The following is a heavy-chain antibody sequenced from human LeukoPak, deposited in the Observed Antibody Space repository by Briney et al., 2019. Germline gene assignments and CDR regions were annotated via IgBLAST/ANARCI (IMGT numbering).Heavy chain of an antibody. J-gene: IGHJ4*02. CDR2: IYYSGST. D-gene: IGHD2-21*02. V-gene: IGHV4-39*07. Sequence: SETLSLTCTVSGGSISSSSYYWGWIRQPPGKGLEWIGSIYYSGSTYYNPSLKSRVTISVDTSKNQFSLKLSSVTAADTAVYYCARLAYCGGDCYSGGPFDYWGQGTLVTVSS. CDR3: ARLAYCGGDCYSGGPFDY. CDR1: GGSISSSSYY.